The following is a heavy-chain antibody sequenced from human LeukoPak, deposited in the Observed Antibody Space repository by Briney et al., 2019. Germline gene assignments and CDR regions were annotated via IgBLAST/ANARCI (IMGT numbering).Heavy chain of an antibody. D-gene: IGHD3-22*01. V-gene: IGHV5-51*01. CDR1: GYSFTSYW. Sequence: GESLKISCKGSGYSFTSYWIGWVRQMPEKGLEWMGIIYPGDSDTRYSPSFQGQVTISADKSISTAYLQWSSLKASDTAMYYCARHWRRQINYDSSGYPDYWGQGTLVTVSS. CDR3: ARHWRRQINYDSSGYPDY. CDR2: IYPGDSDT. J-gene: IGHJ4*02.